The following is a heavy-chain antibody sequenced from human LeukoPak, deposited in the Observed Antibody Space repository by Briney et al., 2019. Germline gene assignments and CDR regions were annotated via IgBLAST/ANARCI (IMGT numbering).Heavy chain of an antibody. D-gene: IGHD3-10*01. Sequence: PGGSLRLSCSASGFTFSSYAMHWVRQAPGKGLEYVSAISSNGGSTYYADSVKGRFTISRDNSKNTLFLQMNSLRTEDTAVYYCARGPVTMVRGAGDYWGQGTLVTVSS. J-gene: IGHJ4*02. CDR3: ARGPVTMVRGAGDY. CDR2: ISSNGGST. V-gene: IGHV3-64*04. CDR1: GFTFSSYA.